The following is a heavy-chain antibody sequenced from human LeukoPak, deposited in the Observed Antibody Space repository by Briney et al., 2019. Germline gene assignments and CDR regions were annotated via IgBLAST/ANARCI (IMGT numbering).Heavy chain of an antibody. CDR2: IYHSGST. CDR1: GGSISSGGYS. CDR3: ARAWIDVVVPATFDY. J-gene: IGHJ4*02. V-gene: IGHV4-30-2*05. D-gene: IGHD2-2*01. Sequence: SETLSLTCAVSGGSISSGGYSWSWIRQPPGKGLEWIGYIYHSGSTYYNPSLKSRVTISVDTSKNQFSLKLSSVTAADTAVYYCARAWIDVVVPATFDYWGQGTLVTVSS.